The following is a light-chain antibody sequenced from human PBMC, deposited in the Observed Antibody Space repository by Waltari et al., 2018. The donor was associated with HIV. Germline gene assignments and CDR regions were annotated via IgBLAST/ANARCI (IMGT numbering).Light chain of an antibody. CDR3: QSYDGTTVV. CDR2: EDN. CDR1: SGALGSTH. V-gene: IGLV6-57*01. Sequence: NFILTQSHSVSESPEKTVTNSCTRSSGALGSTHIQCYQQRPGRSPDTVIYEDNQRPSGVPNRFSGSVDSSSNSASLTISGLKTEDEADYFCQSYDGTTVVFGGGTRLTVL. J-gene: IGLJ2*01.